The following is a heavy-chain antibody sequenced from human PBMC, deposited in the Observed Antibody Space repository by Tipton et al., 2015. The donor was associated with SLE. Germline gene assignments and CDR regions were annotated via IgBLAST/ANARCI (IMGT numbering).Heavy chain of an antibody. CDR1: GGSITTPNYF. CDR3: AREVNVVSDSDAFDI. Sequence: TLSLTCSVPGGSITTPNYFWSWVRQLPGKGLEWIGFISHSGNPYYNPAFKNRVTIFMDTSKNQFSLGLNSVTAADTAVYYCAREVNVVSDSDAFDIWGQGTVVTVSS. V-gene: IGHV4-31*03. J-gene: IGHJ3*02. D-gene: IGHD2-21*01. CDR2: ISHSGNP.